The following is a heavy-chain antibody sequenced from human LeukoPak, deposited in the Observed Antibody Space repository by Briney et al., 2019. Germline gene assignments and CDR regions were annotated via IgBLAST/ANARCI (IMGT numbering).Heavy chain of an antibody. CDR1: GFTFSDYY. CDR2: ISSSGRTI. V-gene: IGHV3-11*04. CDR3: ARDTDFWSGYYICYYYYYMDV. J-gene: IGHJ6*03. D-gene: IGHD3-3*01. Sequence: GGSLRLSCAASGFTFSDYYMSWIRQAPGKGLEWVSYISSSGRTIYYADSVKGRFTISRDNAKNSLYLQMNSLRAEDTAVYYCARDTDFWSGYYICYYYYYMDVWGKGTTVTVSS.